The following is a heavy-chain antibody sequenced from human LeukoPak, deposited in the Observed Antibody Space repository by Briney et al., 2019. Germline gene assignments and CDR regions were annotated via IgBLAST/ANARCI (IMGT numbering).Heavy chain of an antibody. D-gene: IGHD1-1*01. J-gene: IGHJ4*02. CDR2: INHSGST. V-gene: IGHV4-34*01. Sequence: PSETLSLTRVVYGGSLSGYYWSWIRQPPEKGRDWMGEINHSGSTNYNPSLKSRVTISVDTSKNQFSLKLSSVTAADTAVYYCARDRPGERDYWGQGTLVTVSS. CDR3: ARDRPGERDY. CDR1: GGSLSGYY.